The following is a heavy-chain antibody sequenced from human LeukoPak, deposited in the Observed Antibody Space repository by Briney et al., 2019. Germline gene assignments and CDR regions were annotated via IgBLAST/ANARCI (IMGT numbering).Heavy chain of an antibody. D-gene: IGHD6-13*01. J-gene: IGHJ4*02. CDR3: ARGKYSSSWYAGFDY. CDR2: IYYSGST. CDR1: GGSISNYY. V-gene: IGHV4-59*01. Sequence: PSETLSLTCTVSGGSISNYYWSWIRQPPGKGLEWIGYIYYSGSTNYSPSLKSRVTISVDTSKNQFSLKLSSVTAADTAVYYCARGKYSSSWYAGFDYWGQGTLVTVSS.